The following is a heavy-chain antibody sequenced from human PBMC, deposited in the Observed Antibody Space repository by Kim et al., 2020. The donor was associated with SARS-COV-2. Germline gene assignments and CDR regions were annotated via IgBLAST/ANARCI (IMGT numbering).Heavy chain of an antibody. CDR2: IWDDGSIE. Sequence: GGSLRLSCAASGFSFSTYGMHWVRQAPGKGLEWVSVIWDDGSIEYYADSVKGRFTISRDNSKNILYLQMNSLRPEDTAVYYCARAHLLAGHYFDFWCQGT. J-gene: IGHJ4*02. CDR3: ARAHLLAGHYFDF. V-gene: IGHV3-33*01. D-gene: IGHD3-3*02. CDR1: GFSFSTYG.